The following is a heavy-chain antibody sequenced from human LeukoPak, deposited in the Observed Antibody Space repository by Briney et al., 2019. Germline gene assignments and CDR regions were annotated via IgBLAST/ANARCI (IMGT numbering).Heavy chain of an antibody. CDR1: GFTVSSNY. CDR2: IYSGGST. CDR3: ARDRGNWNYFDY. D-gene: IGHD1-1*01. V-gene: IGHV3-66*02. J-gene: IGHJ4*02. Sequence: GGSLRLSCEASGFTVSSNYMSWVRKAPGKGLEWVSVIYSGGSTYYADSVKGRFTISRDNSKNTLYLQMNSLRAEDTAVYYCARDRGNWNYFDYWGQGTLVTVSS.